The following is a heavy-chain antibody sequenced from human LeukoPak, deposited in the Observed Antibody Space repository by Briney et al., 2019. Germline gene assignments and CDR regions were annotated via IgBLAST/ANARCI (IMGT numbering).Heavy chain of an antibody. D-gene: IGHD3-10*01. J-gene: IGHJ3*02. CDR3: ARARDPGGDAFDI. Sequence: SETLSLTCAVSGGSISSGGYSWSWIRQPPGKGLEWIGYIYHSGSTYYNPSLKSRVTISEDRSKNQFSLKLSSVTAADTAVYYCARARDPGGDAFDIWGQGTMVTVSS. V-gene: IGHV4-30-2*01. CDR1: GGSISSGGYS. CDR2: IYHSGST.